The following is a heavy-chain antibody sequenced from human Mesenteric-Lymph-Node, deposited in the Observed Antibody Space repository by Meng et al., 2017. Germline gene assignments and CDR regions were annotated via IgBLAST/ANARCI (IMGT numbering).Heavy chain of an antibody. Sequence: QVQLVQSGAGVKKHGASVKVSCKAAGYTFSNYGISWVRQAPGQGLEWMGWISGYSGNTKYAQKLQGRVTMTTDTSTNTAYMELRSLRSDDTAVYYCTRGPEEFDYWGQGTLVTVSS. V-gene: IGHV1-18*01. CDR1: GYTFSNYG. CDR3: TRGPEEFDY. J-gene: IGHJ4*02. CDR2: ISGYSGNT.